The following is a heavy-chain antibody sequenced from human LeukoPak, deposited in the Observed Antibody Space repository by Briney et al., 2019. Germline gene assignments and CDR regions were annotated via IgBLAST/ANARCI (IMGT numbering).Heavy chain of an antibody. CDR1: GGAFSSYA. Sequence: SVKVSCKASGGAFSSYAISWVRQAPGQGLEWMGGIIPIFGTANYAQKFQGRVTITADESTSTAYMELSSLRSEDTAVYYCARDRLGSSSWEGTGYWGQGTLVTVSS. V-gene: IGHV1-69*13. CDR2: IIPIFGTA. CDR3: ARDRLGSSSWEGTGY. J-gene: IGHJ4*02. D-gene: IGHD6-13*01.